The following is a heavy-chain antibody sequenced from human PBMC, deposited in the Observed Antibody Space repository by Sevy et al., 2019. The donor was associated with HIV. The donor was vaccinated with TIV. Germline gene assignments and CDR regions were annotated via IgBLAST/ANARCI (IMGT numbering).Heavy chain of an antibody. Sequence: GGSLRLSCAASGFTFSDYYMTWIRQAPGKGLEWISYISSRRSYTNYGDSVKGRFTISRDNAKNSLYLQMNSLRAEDAAVYYCARCRVVAADYYFDYWGRGTLVTVSS. CDR1: GFTFSDYY. CDR2: ISSRRSYT. J-gene: IGHJ4*02. V-gene: IGHV3-11*06. D-gene: IGHD1-26*01. CDR3: ARCRVVAADYYFDY.